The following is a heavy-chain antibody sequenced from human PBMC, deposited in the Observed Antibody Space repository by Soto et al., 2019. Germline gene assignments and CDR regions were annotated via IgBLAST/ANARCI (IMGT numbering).Heavy chain of an antibody. CDR2: IFYSGTT. Sequence: SETLSLTCAVSGGSISSGGDSWSWIRQYPGKGLEWIGYIFYSGTTYYNPSLKSRVTISVDTSKNQFSLKLSSVSAADTAVYYCARSVDPWGQGTLVTVSS. CDR3: ARSVDP. J-gene: IGHJ5*02. V-gene: IGHV4-31*11. CDR1: GGSISSGGDS.